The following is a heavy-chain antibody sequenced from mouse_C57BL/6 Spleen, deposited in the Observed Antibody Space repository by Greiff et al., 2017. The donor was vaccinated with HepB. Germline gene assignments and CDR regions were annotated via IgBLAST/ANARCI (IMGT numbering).Heavy chain of an antibody. CDR2: IAPKSGGT. V-gene: IGHV1-62-3*01. D-gene: IGHD2-10*02. CDR1: GYTFTSYW. J-gene: IGHJ4*01. Sequence: QVQLQQSGAELVKPGASVKLSCKASGYTFTSYWMHWVKQRPGRGLEWIGRIAPKSGGTKYNEKFKSKATLTVDKPSSTAYMQLSSLTAEDSAVYYCARGYDNSVNYYAMDYWGKGTSVTVSS. CDR3: ARGYDNSVNYYAMDY.